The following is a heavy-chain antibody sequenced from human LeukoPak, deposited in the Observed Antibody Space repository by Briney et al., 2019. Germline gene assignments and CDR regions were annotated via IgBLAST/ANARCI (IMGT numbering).Heavy chain of an antibody. Sequence: GGSLRLSCGVAGFTLSDYYMSWIRQAPGKGLEWISDISSRDGTINFADSVRGRFAVSWDNGKNSLFLQMNSLRADDTAVYYCARETVAGTFDYWGQGAPVTVSS. V-gene: IGHV3-11*01. CDR3: ARETVAGTFDY. D-gene: IGHD6-19*01. CDR1: GFTLSDYY. J-gene: IGHJ4*02. CDR2: ISSRDGTI.